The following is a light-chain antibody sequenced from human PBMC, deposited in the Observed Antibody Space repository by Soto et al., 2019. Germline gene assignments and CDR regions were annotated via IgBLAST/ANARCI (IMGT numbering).Light chain of an antibody. Sequence: DIQMTQSPSSLSASVGDRVTITCRASQSITRYLNGYQQHPGRAPKLLISGASTLQSGVPSKISGSGDGTDFGLTISSLQPEDFATYYYQRSYSTPHTFGQGTRREIK. J-gene: IGKJ5*01. V-gene: IGKV1-39*01. CDR1: QSITRY. CDR3: QRSYSTPHT. CDR2: GAS.